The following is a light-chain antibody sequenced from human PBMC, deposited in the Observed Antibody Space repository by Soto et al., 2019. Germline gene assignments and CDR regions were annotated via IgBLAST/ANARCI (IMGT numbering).Light chain of an antibody. J-gene: IGLJ2*01. CDR1: SSDVGSYNL. Sequence: QSVLTQPASVSGSPGQSITISCTGTSSDVGSYNLVSWYQQHPGKAPKLMIYEVSKRPSGVSNRFSGSKSGNTASLTISGLRAEDEADYYCCSYAAGTTVVFGGGTKLTVL. V-gene: IGLV2-23*02. CDR2: EVS. CDR3: CSYAAGTTVV.